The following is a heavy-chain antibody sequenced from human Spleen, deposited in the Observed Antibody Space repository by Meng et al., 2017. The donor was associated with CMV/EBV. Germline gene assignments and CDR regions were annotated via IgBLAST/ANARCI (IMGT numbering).Heavy chain of an antibody. V-gene: IGHV3-23*01. CDR1: GFTVSSNY. J-gene: IGHJ4*02. D-gene: IGHD6-13*01. CDR3: AKAFSASWYREYYDS. Sequence: GESLKISCAASGFTVSSNYMSWVRQAPGRGLAWVSAITASGGSTYYADSVKGRFTVSRDNSKNTLYLQMNSVRAEDTAVYYCAKAFSASWYREYYDSWGQGTLVTVSS. CDR2: ITASGGST.